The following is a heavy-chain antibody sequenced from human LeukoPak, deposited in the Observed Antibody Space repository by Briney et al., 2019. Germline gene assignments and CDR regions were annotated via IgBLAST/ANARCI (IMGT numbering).Heavy chain of an antibody. Sequence: ASVKVSCKASGYTFTSYDINWVRQATGQGLEWMGWMNPNSGNTGYAQKFQGRVTMTRNTSISTAYMELSSLRSEDTAVYYCARDTFYDSSGREYYFDYWGQGTLVTVSS. CDR1: GYTFTSYD. CDR2: MNPNSGNT. D-gene: IGHD3-22*01. CDR3: ARDTFYDSSGREYYFDY. J-gene: IGHJ4*02. V-gene: IGHV1-8*01.